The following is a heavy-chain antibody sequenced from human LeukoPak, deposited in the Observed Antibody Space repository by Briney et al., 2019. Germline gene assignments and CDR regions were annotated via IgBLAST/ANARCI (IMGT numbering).Heavy chain of an antibody. CDR2: INHSGST. V-gene: IGHV4-34*01. J-gene: IGHJ4*02. Sequence: PSETLSLTCAVYGGSFSGYYWSWIRQPPGKGLEWIGEINHSGSTNYNPSLKSRVTMSVDTSKNQFSLKLSSVTAADTAVYYCARKLTYYYDSSGYWPFGYWGQGTLVTVSS. CDR1: GGSFSGYY. D-gene: IGHD3-22*01. CDR3: ARKLTYYYDSSGYWPFGY.